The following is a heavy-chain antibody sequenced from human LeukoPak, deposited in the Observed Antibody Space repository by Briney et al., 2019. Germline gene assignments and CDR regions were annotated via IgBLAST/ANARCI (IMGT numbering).Heavy chain of an antibody. J-gene: IGHJ4*02. CDR1: GGSMSPYH. Sequence: PSETLSFTCTVSGGSMSPYHSGWIRQPPGKGLEWTGYIYYSGSTNYNPSLNSRVTISVDTSKNQFSLRLSSVTAADTAIYYCARAVSGRFDYWGQGTLVTVSS. V-gene: IGHV4-59*08. CDR2: IYYSGST. D-gene: IGHD6-19*01. CDR3: ARAVSGRFDY.